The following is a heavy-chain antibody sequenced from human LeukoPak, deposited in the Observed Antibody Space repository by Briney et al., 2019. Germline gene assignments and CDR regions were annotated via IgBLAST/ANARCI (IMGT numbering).Heavy chain of an antibody. CDR1: GFTFSSYA. J-gene: IGHJ3*02. CDR3: ARVDDYGGNSRSAFDI. D-gene: IGHD4-23*01. V-gene: IGHV3-21*01. CDR2: ISSSSSYI. Sequence: GGSLRLSCAASGFTFSSYAMSWVRQAPGKGLEWVSAISSSSSYIYYADSVKGRFTISRDNAKNSLYLQMNSLRAEDTAVYYCARVDDYGGNSRSAFDIWGQGTMVTVSS.